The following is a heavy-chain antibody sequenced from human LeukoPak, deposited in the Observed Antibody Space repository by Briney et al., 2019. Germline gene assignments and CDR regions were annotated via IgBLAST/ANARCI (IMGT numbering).Heavy chain of an antibody. CDR2: INHSGST. V-gene: IGHV4-34*01. J-gene: IGHJ4*02. CDR1: GGSFSGYY. Sequence: SETLSLTCAVYGGSFSGYYWSWIRQPPGKGLEWIGEINHSGSTNYNPSLKSRVTISVDTSKNQFSLKLSSVTAADTAVYYCARDWAVVVVTYFDYWGQGTLVTVSS. CDR3: ARDWAVVVVTYFDY. D-gene: IGHD3-22*01.